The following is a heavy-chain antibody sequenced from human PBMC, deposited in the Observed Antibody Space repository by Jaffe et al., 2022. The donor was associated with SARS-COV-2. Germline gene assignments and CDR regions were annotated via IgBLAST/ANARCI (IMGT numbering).Heavy chain of an antibody. CDR2: ISSSSSYI. Sequence: EVQLVESGGGLVKPGGSLRLSCAASGFTFSSYSMNWVRQAPGKGLEWVSSISSSSSYIYYADSVKGRFTISRDNAKNSLYLQMNSLRAEDTAVYYCARDCHSSSWYYAFDIWGQGTMVTVSS. J-gene: IGHJ3*02. CDR3: ARDCHSSSWYYAFDI. D-gene: IGHD6-13*01. CDR1: GFTFSSYS. V-gene: IGHV3-21*01.